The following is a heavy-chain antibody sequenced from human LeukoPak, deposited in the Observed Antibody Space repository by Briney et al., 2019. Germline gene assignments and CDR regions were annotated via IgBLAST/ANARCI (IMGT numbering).Heavy chain of an antibody. CDR1: GGSITSYY. D-gene: IGHD2-15*01. Sequence: SETLSLTCTVSGGSITSYYWSWIRQPPGKGLEWIGYIYSSGSTKYNPSLKSRVTISIDTSRNQFSLTVHSVTAADTAMYYCARHPRSCSGGGTCYSWFDASGQGTLVTVSS. CDR2: IYSSGST. CDR3: ARHPRSCSGGGTCYSWFDA. V-gene: IGHV4-59*08. J-gene: IGHJ5*02.